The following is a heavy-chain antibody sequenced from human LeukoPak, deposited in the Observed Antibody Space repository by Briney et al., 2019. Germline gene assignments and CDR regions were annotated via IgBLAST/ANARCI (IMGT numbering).Heavy chain of an antibody. D-gene: IGHD3-22*01. V-gene: IGHV3-72*01. CDR3: SRALYYDRSTYCNDY. CDR1: GFTPSDYY. J-gene: IGHJ4*02. Sequence: GGSLTLSCAASGFTPSDYYMDWVRQAPGKGLEWLGRTRNKANSYTTEYAASVKGRVTISRDASKSSLYLQMNSLKAEDTAMYYCSRALYYDRSTYCNDYWGQGTLVTVSS. CDR2: TRNKANSYTT.